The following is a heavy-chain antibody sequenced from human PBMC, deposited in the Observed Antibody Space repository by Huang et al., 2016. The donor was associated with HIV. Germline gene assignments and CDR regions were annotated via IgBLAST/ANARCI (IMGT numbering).Heavy chain of an antibody. J-gene: IGHJ3*02. CDR3: AKHLGGRRGFTFIVLFGAFDM. V-gene: IGHV3-23*01. CDR1: GFTFGSYA. CDR2: TTGSGGST. D-gene: IGHD3-22*01. Sequence: EVQLLESGGGLAQPGGSLRLSCTASGFTFGSYALNWVRQTPVNGLELVSGTTGSGGSTYYANSVKGRFTISRDNSKNTLYLQMNSLRAEDTALYYCAKHLGGRRGFTFIVLFGAFDMWGQGTMVTVSS.